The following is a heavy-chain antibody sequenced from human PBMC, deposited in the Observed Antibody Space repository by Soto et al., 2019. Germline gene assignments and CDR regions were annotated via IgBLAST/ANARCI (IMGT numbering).Heavy chain of an antibody. D-gene: IGHD3-10*01. CDR1: GFTLSEYG. CDR3: ATSNYGERD. Sequence: ELQVLESGGGLVQPGGSLILTGAASGFTLSEYGTSWVRQAPGKGLEWVSFVSGSGDSTYYTDSVKGRFTISRDSSKNTVCLQMNSLRAEDTAVYYCATSNYGERDWGQGTLVTVSS. V-gene: IGHV3-23*01. CDR2: VSGSGDST. J-gene: IGHJ4*02.